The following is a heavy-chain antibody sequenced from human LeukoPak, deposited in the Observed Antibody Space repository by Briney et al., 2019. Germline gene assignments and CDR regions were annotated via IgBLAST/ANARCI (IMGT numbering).Heavy chain of an antibody. CDR3: ARQMTPDAFDI. V-gene: IGHV3-11*04. Sequence: PGGSLRLSCAASGFTFSDYYMSWIRQAPGKGLEWVSYISSSGSTIYYADSVKGRFTISRDNSKNTLYLQMNSLRAEDTAVYYCARQMTPDAFDIWGQGTMVTVSS. J-gene: IGHJ3*02. CDR2: ISSSGSTI. D-gene: IGHD2-15*01. CDR1: GFTFSDYY.